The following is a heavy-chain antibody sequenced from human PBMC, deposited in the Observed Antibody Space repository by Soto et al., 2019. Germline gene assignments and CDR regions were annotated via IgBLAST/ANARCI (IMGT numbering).Heavy chain of an antibody. CDR2: VNGNGGST. D-gene: IGHD5-18*01. CDR3: RAYTYGQGVDY. CDR1: GFTFSAYD. J-gene: IGHJ4*02. V-gene: IGHV3-23*01. Sequence: GGSLRLSCAASGFTFSAYDMNWVRQAPGKGMEWVSVVNGNGGSTYYADSVKGRFTISRDDSKNTLYLQMNSLRAEDTAVYYCRAYTYGQGVDYWGQGTLVTVSS.